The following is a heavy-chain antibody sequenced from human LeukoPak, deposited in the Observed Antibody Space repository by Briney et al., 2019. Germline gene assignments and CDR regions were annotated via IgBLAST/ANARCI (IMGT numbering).Heavy chain of an antibody. J-gene: IGHJ5*01. Sequence: GGSLRLSCAASGFTFSTYGMHWVRQAPGKGLEWVAVISYDGSNKYYADSVKGRFTISRDNSKNTLYLQMNSLRAEDTAVYYCARDCRLNCARQPGFDSRGQGTLVTVSS. D-gene: IGHD1-1*01. CDR2: ISYDGSNK. CDR1: GFTFSTYG. CDR3: ARDCRLNCARQPGFDS. V-gene: IGHV3-30*03.